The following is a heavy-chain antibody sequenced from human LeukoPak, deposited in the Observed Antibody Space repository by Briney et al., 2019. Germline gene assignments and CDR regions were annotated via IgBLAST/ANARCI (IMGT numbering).Heavy chain of an antibody. CDR1: GFTFSSYA. CDR2: ISGSGGST. CDR3: ARGSIVATISDYYGMDV. V-gene: IGHV3-23*01. Sequence: GGSLRLSCAASGFTFSSYAMSWVRQAPGKGLEWVSAISGSGGSTYYADSVKGRFTISRDNAKNTLYLQMNSLRAEDTAVYYCARGSIVATISDYYGMDVWGQGTTVTVSS. D-gene: IGHD5-12*01. J-gene: IGHJ6*02.